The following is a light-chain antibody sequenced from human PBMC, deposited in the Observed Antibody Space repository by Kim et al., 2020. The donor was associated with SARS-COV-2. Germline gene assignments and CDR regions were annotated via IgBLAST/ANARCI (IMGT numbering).Light chain of an antibody. V-gene: IGLV3-21*01. CDR3: QAWDSSPVV. J-gene: IGLJ2*01. Sequence: SYELTQPPSVSVAPGQTASITCSGDNIESKSVRWYQQKPGQAPVLVISYDSDRPSGIPERFSGSNSDNTATLTISGVEAGDEADYYCQAWDSSPVVRGGG. CDR1: NIESKS. CDR2: YDS.